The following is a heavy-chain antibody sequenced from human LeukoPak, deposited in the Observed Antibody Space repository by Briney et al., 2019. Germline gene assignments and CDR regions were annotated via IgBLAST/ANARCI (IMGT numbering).Heavy chain of an antibody. CDR1: GYTFTGYY. J-gene: IGHJ6*02. V-gene: IGHV1-2*02. D-gene: IGHD2-2*01. CDR3: ARGIGIVVVPAGRYGMDV. Sequence: ASVKVSCKASGYTFTGYYMHWVRQAPGQGLEWMGWINPNSGGTNYAQKFQGRVTMNRDTSISTAYMELSRLRSDDTAVYYCARGIGIVVVPAGRYGMDVWGQGTTVTVSS. CDR2: INPNSGGT.